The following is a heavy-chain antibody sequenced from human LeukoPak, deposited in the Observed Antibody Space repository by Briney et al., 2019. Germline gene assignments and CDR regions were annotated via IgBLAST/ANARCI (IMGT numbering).Heavy chain of an antibody. Sequence: ASVKVSCKASGGTFSSYAISWVRQAPGQGLEWMGGIIPIFGAANYAQKFRGRVTITADESTSTAYMELSSLRSEDTAVYYCARYYSGWYYFDYWGQGTLVTVSS. V-gene: IGHV1-69*13. J-gene: IGHJ4*02. CDR3: ARYYSGWYYFDY. CDR2: IIPIFGAA. CDR1: GGTFSSYA. D-gene: IGHD6-19*01.